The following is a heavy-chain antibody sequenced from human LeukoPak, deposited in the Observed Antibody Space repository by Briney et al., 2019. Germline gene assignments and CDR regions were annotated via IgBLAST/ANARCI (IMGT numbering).Heavy chain of an antibody. V-gene: IGHV1-2*02. Sequence: ASVKVSCKASGYTFTGCYMHWVRQAPGQGLEWMGWINPNSGGTNYAQKFQGRVTMTRDTSISTAYMELSRLRSDDTAVYYCARASFDWSDRLGYCSSTSCYAFDYWGQGTPVTVSS. D-gene: IGHD2-2*01. J-gene: IGHJ4*02. CDR2: INPNSGGT. CDR1: GYTFTGCY. CDR3: ARASFDWSDRLGYCSSTSCYAFDY.